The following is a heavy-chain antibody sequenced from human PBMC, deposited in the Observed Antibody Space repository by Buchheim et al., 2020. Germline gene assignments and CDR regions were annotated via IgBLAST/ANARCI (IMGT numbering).Heavy chain of an antibody. CDR3: VWGSVDIVPLGYYYGMDV. Sequence: QVQLVQSGAEVKKPGSSVKVSCKASGGTFSSYTISWVRQAPGQGLEWMGRIIPILGIANYAQKFQGRVTITADKSTSTAYMELSSLRSEDTAVYYCVWGSVDIVPLGYYYGMDVWGQGTT. D-gene: IGHD5-12*01. CDR1: GGTFSSYT. CDR2: IIPILGIA. V-gene: IGHV1-69*02. J-gene: IGHJ6*02.